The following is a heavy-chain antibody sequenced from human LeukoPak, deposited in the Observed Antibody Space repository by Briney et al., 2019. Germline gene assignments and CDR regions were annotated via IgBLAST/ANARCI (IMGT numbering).Heavy chain of an antibody. D-gene: IGHD5-12*01. CDR2: IDHSGST. CDR1: GGSFSGYY. Sequence: ASETLSLTCAVYGGSFSGYYWSWIRQPPGKGLEWIGEIDHSGSTNYNPSLKSRVTISVDTSKNQFSLKLSSVTAADTAVYYCARVPGGYDPYYFDYWGQGTLVTVSS. J-gene: IGHJ4*02. V-gene: IGHV4-34*01. CDR3: ARVPGGYDPYYFDY.